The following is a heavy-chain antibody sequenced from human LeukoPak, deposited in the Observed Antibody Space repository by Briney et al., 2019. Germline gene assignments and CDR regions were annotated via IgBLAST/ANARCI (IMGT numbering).Heavy chain of an antibody. Sequence: GGSLRLSCAASGFTVSSNYMSWVRQAPGKGLEWVSVIYRGGSTYYADSVKGRFTISRDNSKNTLYLQMNSLRAEDTAVYYCARDPNGDYIGAFDFWGQGTKVTVSS. CDR2: IYRGGST. J-gene: IGHJ3*01. V-gene: IGHV3-66*01. D-gene: IGHD4-17*01. CDR1: GFTVSSNY. CDR3: ARDPNGDYIGAFDF.